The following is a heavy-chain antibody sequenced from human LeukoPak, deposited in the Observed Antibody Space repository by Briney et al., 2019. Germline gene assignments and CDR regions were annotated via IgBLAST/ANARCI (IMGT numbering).Heavy chain of an antibody. CDR1: GFTFSDYF. D-gene: IGHD6-19*01. Sequence: KPGGSLRLSCAVSGFTFSDYFMTWIRQAPGKGLEWVSYISGSGSNKYYADSVKGRFTISRDNAKNSLYLQMNGLRVEDTAVYYCATSQSSVAGIVGDWGQGTLVTVSS. CDR2: ISGSGSNK. CDR3: ATSQSSVAGIVGD. J-gene: IGHJ4*02. V-gene: IGHV3-11*04.